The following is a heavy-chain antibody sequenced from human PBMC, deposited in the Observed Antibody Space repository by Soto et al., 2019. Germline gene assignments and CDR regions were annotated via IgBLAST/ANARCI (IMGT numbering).Heavy chain of an antibody. J-gene: IGHJ4*02. Sequence: PGGSLRLSCAASGFTFSSYAMSWVRQAPGKGLEWVSAISGSGGSTYYADSVKGRFTISRDNSKNTLYLQTNSLRAEDTAVYYCAKAPLGDYRTRVFDYWGQGTLVTVSS. V-gene: IGHV3-23*01. D-gene: IGHD4-17*01. CDR1: GFTFSSYA. CDR2: ISGSGGST. CDR3: AKAPLGDYRTRVFDY.